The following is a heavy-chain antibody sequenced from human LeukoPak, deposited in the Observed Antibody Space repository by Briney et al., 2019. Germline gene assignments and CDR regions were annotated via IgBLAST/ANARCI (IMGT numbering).Heavy chain of an antibody. D-gene: IGHD3-10*01. J-gene: IGHJ4*02. Sequence: GGSLRLSCAASGSTFSSYGMHWVRQAPGKGLEWVAVNADSVKGRFTISRDNSKNTLYLQMNSLRAEDTAVYYCAKSALTMVRGDLGYWGQGTLVTVSS. CDR1: GSTFSSYG. V-gene: IGHV3-30*18. CDR3: AKSALTMVRGDLGY.